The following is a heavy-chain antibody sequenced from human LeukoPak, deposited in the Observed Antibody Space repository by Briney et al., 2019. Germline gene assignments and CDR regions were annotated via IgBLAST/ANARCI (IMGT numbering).Heavy chain of an antibody. D-gene: IGHD4-17*01. J-gene: IGHJ3*01. CDR1: GITLSNYG. Sequence: GGSLRLSCAVSGITLSNYGMSWVRQAPGKGPEWVSSVGGSGDVTSYADSVKGRFSMSRDNSKNTLYLQMDSLRAEDTAMYYCGRDPNGNYVGAFDFWGQGTLVTVSS. CDR3: GRDPNGNYVGAFDF. V-gene: IGHV3-23*01. CDR2: VGGSGDVT.